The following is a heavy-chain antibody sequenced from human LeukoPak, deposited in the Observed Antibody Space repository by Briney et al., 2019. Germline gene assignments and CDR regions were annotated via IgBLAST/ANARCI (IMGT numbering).Heavy chain of an antibody. D-gene: IGHD3-9*01. V-gene: IGHV4-30-4*01. CDR2: IYYSGST. J-gene: IGHJ4*02. CDR1: GGSISTYY. Sequence: SETLSLTCTVSGGSISTYYWSWIRQPPGKGLEWIGYIYYSGSTYYNPSLKSRVTISVDTSKNQFSLKLSSVTAADTAVYYCARDPPYYDILTYPLWGQGTLVTVSS. CDR3: ARDPPYYDILTYPL.